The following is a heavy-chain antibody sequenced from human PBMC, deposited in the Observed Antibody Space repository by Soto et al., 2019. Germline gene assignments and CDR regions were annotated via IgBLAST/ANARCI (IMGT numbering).Heavy chain of an antibody. Sequence: GGSLRLSCAASGFSFTHYTINWVRQAPGKGLEWVAVMSYDGTNEYYADSVKGRFTISRDNSKSTVYLQMNSLTPEDTALYYCARKWGTYSSASLDYWGLGTLVTVSS. CDR3: ARKWGTYSSASLDY. CDR2: MSYDGTNE. D-gene: IGHD6-19*01. J-gene: IGHJ4*01. CDR1: GFSFTHYT. V-gene: IGHV3-30*04.